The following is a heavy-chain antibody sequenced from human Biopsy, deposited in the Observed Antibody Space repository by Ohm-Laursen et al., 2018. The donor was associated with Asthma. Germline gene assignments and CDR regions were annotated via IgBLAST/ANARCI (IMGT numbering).Heavy chain of an antibody. V-gene: IGHV3-30*18. CDR3: AKRRGYSDLTDFDH. J-gene: IGHJ4*02. Sequence: SSLRLSCSASGFTFSSYGMHWVRQAPGKGLGWVAVVSYDGGVAHYADSMKGRFTISRDNAKSTLYLQMNRLRTDDTAVYYCAKRRGYSDLTDFDHWGQGTLVTVSS. CDR2: VSYDGGVA. CDR1: GFTFSSYG. D-gene: IGHD3-3*01.